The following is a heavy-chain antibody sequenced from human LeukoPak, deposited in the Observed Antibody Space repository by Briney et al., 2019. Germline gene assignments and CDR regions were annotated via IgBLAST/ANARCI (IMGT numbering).Heavy chain of an antibody. V-gene: IGHV1-18*01. CDR3: VRVSGVVIINYFDF. J-gene: IGHJ4*02. D-gene: IGHD3-3*01. CDR1: GYTFTNFA. CDR2: LSAYDGNT. Sequence: ASVKVSCKASGYTFTNFAISWVRQAPGQGLEWMGWLSAYDGNTNFPPSLQGRVTLSTDTSTSTAYMELSGLRSDDTAVYYCVRVSGVVIINYFDFWGQGTLVTVSS.